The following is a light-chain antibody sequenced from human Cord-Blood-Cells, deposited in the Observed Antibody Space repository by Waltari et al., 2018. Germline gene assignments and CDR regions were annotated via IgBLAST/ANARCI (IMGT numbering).Light chain of an antibody. CDR2: AAS. Sequence: DIQMTQSPSSLSASVGDRVTITCRASQRISSYLNWYQQKPGKAPKLLIYAASSLQSGFPSRFSGSGSGTDFTLTISSLQPEDFATYYFQQSYSTPLTFGGGTKVEIK. V-gene: IGKV1-39*01. CDR3: QQSYSTPLT. CDR1: QRISSY. J-gene: IGKJ4*01.